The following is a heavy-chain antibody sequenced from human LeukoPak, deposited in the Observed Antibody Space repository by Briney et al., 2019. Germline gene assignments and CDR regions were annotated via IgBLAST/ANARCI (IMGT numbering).Heavy chain of an antibody. CDR2: ITTYNGNR. Sequence: ASVKVSCKASGYTLSGYGISWVRQAPAQGLEWVGWITTYNGNRKYSEKFQGRVTMTTDTSTSTYYMEMRSLRSDDTAIYYCARDCSNGVCFPRDYWGQGTLVTVST. CDR1: GYTLSGYG. D-gene: IGHD2-8*01. CDR3: ARDCSNGVCFPRDY. V-gene: IGHV1-18*01. J-gene: IGHJ4*02.